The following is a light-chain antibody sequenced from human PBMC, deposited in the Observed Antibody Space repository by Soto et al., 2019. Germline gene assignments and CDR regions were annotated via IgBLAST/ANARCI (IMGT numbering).Light chain of an antibody. CDR2: DAS. CDR1: HSSGSYY. V-gene: IGKV3D-20*02. J-gene: IGKJ5*01. CDR3: QQRSNWIT. Sequence: DIVLTQSPGSLCLSPGEGGNLXCRASHSSGSYYLAWYQRKPGQAPMLLIYDASSRDTGIPARFSGSGYGTDFNLTISSVEPEDFAVYDCQQRSNWITFGQGTRLEIK.